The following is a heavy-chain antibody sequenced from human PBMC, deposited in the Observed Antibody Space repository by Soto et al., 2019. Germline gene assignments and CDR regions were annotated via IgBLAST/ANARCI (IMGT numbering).Heavy chain of an antibody. D-gene: IGHD3-16*01. CDR1: GFTFSDYW. V-gene: IGHV3-7*01. J-gene: IGHJ5*01. Sequence: EVQLVESGGGLVQPGGSLRLSCTASGFTFSDYWMSWVRQAPGKGLEWVAIIKQDEGDKYYVDSVKGRFTISRDNAENSLSLQMNRLRAEDTAVYYCARGTNVDSAYRWFDSWGQGTLVTVSS. CDR3: ARGTNVDSAYRWFDS. CDR2: IKQDEGDK.